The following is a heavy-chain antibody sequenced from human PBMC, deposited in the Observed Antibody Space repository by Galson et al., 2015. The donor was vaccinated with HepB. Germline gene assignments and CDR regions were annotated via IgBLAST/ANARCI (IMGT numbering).Heavy chain of an antibody. J-gene: IGHJ4*02. CDR3: ARDRGYGDYGY. CDR1: GFTFSTYS. V-gene: IGHV3-48*01. D-gene: IGHD4-17*01. Sequence: SLRLSCAASGFTFSTYSMNWVRQAPGKGLEWVSYISISSDTIYYADSVKGRFTTSRDNAKNSLYLQMNSLRAEDTAVYYCARDRGYGDYGYWGQGTLVTVSS. CDR2: ISISSDTI.